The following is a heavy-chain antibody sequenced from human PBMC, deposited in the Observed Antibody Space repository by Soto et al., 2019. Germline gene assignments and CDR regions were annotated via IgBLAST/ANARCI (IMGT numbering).Heavy chain of an antibody. Sequence: QVQLVQSGAEVKKPGASVKVSCKASGYTFTRSGISWVRQAPGQGPEWMGWISSYNGDTNYAQTFQGRVTMTTDTYXXTAYMELRSLRSDDTAVYYCAREGGAPYYCYGMDVGGQGTPVTVSS. V-gene: IGHV1-18*01. CDR3: AREGGAPYYCYGMDV. D-gene: IGHD3-10*01. CDR2: ISSYNGDT. J-gene: IGHJ6*02. CDR1: GYTFTRSG.